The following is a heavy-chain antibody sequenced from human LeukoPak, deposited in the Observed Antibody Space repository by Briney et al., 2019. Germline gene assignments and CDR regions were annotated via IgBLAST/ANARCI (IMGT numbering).Heavy chain of an antibody. CDR1: GGSVSSGSYY. J-gene: IGHJ5*02. CDR2: IYYSAST. CDR3: ARAVGSGWYKFDP. D-gene: IGHD6-19*01. Sequence: SETLSLTCTVSGGSVSSGSYYWSWIRQPPGKGLEWIGYIYYSASTNYNPSLKSRVTISVDTSKNQFSLKLSSVTAADTAVYYCARAVGSGWYKFDPWGQGTLVTVSS. V-gene: IGHV4-61*01.